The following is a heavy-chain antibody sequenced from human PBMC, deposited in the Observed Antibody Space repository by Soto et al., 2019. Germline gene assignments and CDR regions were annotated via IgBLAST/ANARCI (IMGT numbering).Heavy chain of an antibody. CDR3: ARPLRRGSIHDAFDI. CDR2: INHSGST. Sequence: QVQLQQWGAGLLKPSETLSLTCAVYGGSFSGYYWSWIRQPPGKGLEWIGEINHSGSTNYNPSLKSRVTISVDTSKNQFSLKLSSVTAADTAVYYCARPLRRGSIHDAFDIWGQGTMVTVSS. D-gene: IGHD3-10*01. V-gene: IGHV4-34*01. J-gene: IGHJ3*02. CDR1: GGSFSGYY.